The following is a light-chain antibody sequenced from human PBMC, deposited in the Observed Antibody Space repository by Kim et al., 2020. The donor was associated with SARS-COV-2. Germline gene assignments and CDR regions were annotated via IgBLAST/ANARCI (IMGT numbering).Light chain of an antibody. CDR1: SSNIGAGFD. J-gene: IGLJ3*02. V-gene: IGLV1-40*01. CDR2: GNT. Sequence: QSVLTQPPSVSGAPGQRVTISCTGSSSNIGAGFDVHWYQHLPGTAPKLLIYGNTNRPSGVPDRFSGSKSGTSASLAITGLQAEDEADYYCQSYDSSRTVLFGGGTKLTVL. CDR3: QSYDSSRTVL.